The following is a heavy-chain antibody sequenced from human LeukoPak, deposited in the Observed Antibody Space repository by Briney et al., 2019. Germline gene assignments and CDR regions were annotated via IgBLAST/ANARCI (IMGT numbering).Heavy chain of an antibody. D-gene: IGHD2-15*01. CDR3: ARQPDCSGGSCYPDY. CDR2: ISSSSRII. J-gene: IGHJ4*02. V-gene: IGHV3-48*04. CDR1: GFTFSSYS. Sequence: GGSLRLSCAASGFTFSSYSMNWVRQAPGKGLEWVSYISSSSRIIHYADSLKGRFTISRDNAKSSLYLQMNSLRAEDTAMYYCARQPDCSGGSCYPDYWGQGTLVTVSP.